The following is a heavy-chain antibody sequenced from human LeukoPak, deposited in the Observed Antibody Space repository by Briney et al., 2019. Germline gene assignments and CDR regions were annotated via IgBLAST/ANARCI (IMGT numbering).Heavy chain of an antibody. V-gene: IGHV1-69*13. CDR2: IIPIFGTA. CDR3: AKTYYDILTGYYFGWFDP. D-gene: IGHD3-9*01. Sequence: SVKVSCKASGGTFSSYAISWVRQAPGQGLEWMGGIIPIFGTANYAQKFQGRVTITADESTSTAYMELSSLRSEDTAVHYCAKTYYDILTGYYFGWFDPWGQGTLVTVSS. CDR1: GGTFSSYA. J-gene: IGHJ5*02.